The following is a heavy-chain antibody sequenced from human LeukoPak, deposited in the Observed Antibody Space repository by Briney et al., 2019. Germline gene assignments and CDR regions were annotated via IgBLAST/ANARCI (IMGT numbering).Heavy chain of an antibody. CDR1: GVSISSSNSY. J-gene: IGHJ4*02. V-gene: IGHV4-39*07. Sequence: SETLSLTCTVSGVSISSSNSYWGWIRQPPGKGLEWIGSIYYSGSTYYNPSLKSRVTISVDTSKNQFSLKLSSVTAADTAVYYCARVSYDSSGSLWGQGTLVTVSS. D-gene: IGHD3-22*01. CDR2: IYYSGST. CDR3: ARVSYDSSGSL.